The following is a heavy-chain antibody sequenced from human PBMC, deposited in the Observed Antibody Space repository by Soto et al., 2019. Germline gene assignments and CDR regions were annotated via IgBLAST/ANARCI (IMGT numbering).Heavy chain of an antibody. CDR1: GYTFTSYF. CDR3: ARVSRGAFDI. V-gene: IGHV1-46*01. Sequence: QVQLVQSGAEVKKPGASVKVSCKASGYTFTSYFIHWVRQAPGQGLEWMGVFDPSGVATNSAQKFQGRLTMTRDTSTSTVYMDLTSLGSDDPALYSCARVSRGAFDIWGQGTLVTVSS. J-gene: IGHJ3*02. CDR2: FDPSGVAT.